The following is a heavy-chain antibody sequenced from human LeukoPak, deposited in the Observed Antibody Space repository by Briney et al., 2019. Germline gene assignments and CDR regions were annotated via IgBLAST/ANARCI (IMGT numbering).Heavy chain of an antibody. CDR3: ARVRSVDDTSGTALDS. Sequence: PSQTLSLTCTVSGHSISSGTHFWSWIRQHPGTGLEWIGYINYSGSTYYNPSLKSRVTISLDTSKNQFSLKLRSVTAADTAVYYCARVRSVDDTSGTALDSWGQGTLVTVSS. CDR1: GHSISSGTHF. J-gene: IGHJ4*02. CDR2: INYSGST. V-gene: IGHV4-31*03. D-gene: IGHD3-22*01.